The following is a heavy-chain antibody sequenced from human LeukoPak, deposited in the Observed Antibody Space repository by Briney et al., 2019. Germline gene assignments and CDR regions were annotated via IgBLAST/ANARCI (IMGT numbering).Heavy chain of an antibody. J-gene: IGHJ4*02. V-gene: IGHV3-23*01. CDR2: ISGSGGST. CDR3: AKDSKDSSGYYYVNYFDY. D-gene: IGHD3-22*01. CDR1: GFTFSSYA. Sequence: PGGSLRLSCAASGFTFSSYAMSWVRQAPGKGLEWVSAISGSGGSTYYADSVKGRFTISRDNSKNTLYLQMNSLRAEDTAVYYCAKDSKDSSGYYYVNYFDYWGQGTLVTVSS.